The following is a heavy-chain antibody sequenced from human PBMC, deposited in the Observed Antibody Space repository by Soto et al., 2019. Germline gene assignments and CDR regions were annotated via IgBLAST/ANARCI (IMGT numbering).Heavy chain of an antibody. D-gene: IGHD3-16*01. Sequence: SETLSLTCTVSGGSVSSGSYYWSWIRQPPGKGLEWIGYIYYSGSTNYNPSLKSRVTISVDTSKNQFSLKLSSVTAADTAVYYSARALYGGIDYWGQGTLVTVSS. CDR1: GGSVSSGSYY. CDR2: IYYSGST. CDR3: ARALYGGIDY. V-gene: IGHV4-61*01. J-gene: IGHJ4*02.